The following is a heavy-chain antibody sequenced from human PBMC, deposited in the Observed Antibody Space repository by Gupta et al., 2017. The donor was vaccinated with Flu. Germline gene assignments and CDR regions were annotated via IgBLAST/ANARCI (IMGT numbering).Heavy chain of an antibody. CDR2: IRGKPSGGTT. D-gene: IGHD1-26*01. CDR3: PRDPGVGVFDY. Sequence: FGDFAMTWVRQAPGKGLEWVGFIRGKPSGGTTEYAASVKGRFIISRDDSKSVAYLQMDNLKTEDTAVYYCPRDPGVGVFDYWGLGTLV. V-gene: IGHV3-49*04. CDR1: FGDFA. J-gene: IGHJ4*02.